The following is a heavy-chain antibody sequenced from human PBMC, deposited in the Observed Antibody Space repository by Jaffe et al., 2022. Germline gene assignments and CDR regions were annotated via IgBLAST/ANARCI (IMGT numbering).Heavy chain of an antibody. Sequence: QVQLQESGPGLVKPSQTLSLTCTVSGGSISSGSYYWSWIRQPAGKGLEWIGRIYTSGSTNYNPSLKSRVTISVDTSKNQFSLKLSSVTAADTAVYYCARDPNVRITMVRGVIISDYMDVWGKGTTVTVSS. CDR1: GGSISSGSYY. J-gene: IGHJ6*03. V-gene: IGHV4-61*02. CDR3: ARDPNVRITMVRGVIISDYMDV. CDR2: IYTSGST. D-gene: IGHD3-10*01.